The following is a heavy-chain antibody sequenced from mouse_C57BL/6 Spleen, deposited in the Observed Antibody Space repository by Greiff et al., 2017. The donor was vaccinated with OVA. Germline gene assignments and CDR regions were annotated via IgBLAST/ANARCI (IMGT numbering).Heavy chain of an antibody. D-gene: IGHD4-1*01. Sequence: EVQLQQSGPELVKPGASVKISCKASGYTFTDYYMNWVKQSHGKSLEWIGDINPNNGGTSYNQKFKGKATLTVDKSSSTAYMELRSLTSEDSAVYYCATGPYYFDYWGQGTTLTVSS. J-gene: IGHJ2*01. CDR3: ATGPYYFDY. CDR2: INPNNGGT. V-gene: IGHV1-26*01. CDR1: GYTFTDYY.